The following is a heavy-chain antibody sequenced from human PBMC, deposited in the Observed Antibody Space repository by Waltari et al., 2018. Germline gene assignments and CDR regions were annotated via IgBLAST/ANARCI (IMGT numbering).Heavy chain of an antibody. J-gene: IGHJ4*02. D-gene: IGHD6-13*01. CDR2: IYSGGST. V-gene: IGHV3-23*03. CDR3: AKCDIAAAGFFDY. CDR1: GFTFSSYA. Sequence: EVQLLESGGGLVQPGGSLRLSCAASGFTFSSYAMSWVRQGPGKGLEWVSVIYSGGSTYYADSVKGRFTISRDNSKNTLYLQMNSLRAEDTAVYYCAKCDIAAAGFFDYWGQGTLVTVSS.